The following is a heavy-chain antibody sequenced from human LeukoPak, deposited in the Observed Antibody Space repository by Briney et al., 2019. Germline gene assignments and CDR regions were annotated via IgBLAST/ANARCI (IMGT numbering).Heavy chain of an antibody. D-gene: IGHD3-10*01. Sequence: PGGSLRLSCAASGFTFSSYAMSRVRQAPGKGLERVAFIRYDGINKYYADSVEGRISISRDNSKNTLYLQMNSLRAEDTAVYYCAKDLKVAWFGELSSWFDPWGQGTLVTVSS. V-gene: IGHV3-30*02. CDR1: GFTFSSYA. J-gene: IGHJ5*02. CDR2: IRYDGINK. CDR3: AKDLKVAWFGELSSWFDP.